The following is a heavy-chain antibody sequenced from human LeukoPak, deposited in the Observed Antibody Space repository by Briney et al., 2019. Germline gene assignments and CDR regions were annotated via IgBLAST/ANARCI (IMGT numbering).Heavy chain of an antibody. CDR2: IYYSGST. D-gene: IGHD1-26*01. Sequence: PSETLSLTCTVSGGSISSYYWSWIRQPPEKGLEWIGYIYYSGSTNYNPSLKSRVTISVDTSKNQFSLKLSSVTAADTAVYYCAVGATTLFDYWGQGTLVTVSS. V-gene: IGHV4-59*01. CDR1: GGSISSYY. J-gene: IGHJ4*02. CDR3: AVGATTLFDY.